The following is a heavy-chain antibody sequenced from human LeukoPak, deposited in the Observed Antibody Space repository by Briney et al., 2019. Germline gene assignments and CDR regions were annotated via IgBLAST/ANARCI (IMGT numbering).Heavy chain of an antibody. CDR2: FYYSGST. CDR3: ARVPMVRFYFDY. J-gene: IGHJ4*02. Sequence: SETLSLTCTVTGGSFSTYYWSWIRQPPGKGLEWIGHFYYSGSTTYNPSLKSRVTFSVDTSRNQFSLKLTSVTAADTALYYCARVPMVRFYFDYWGQGTLVTVSS. CDR1: GGSFSTYY. V-gene: IGHV4-59*01. D-gene: IGHD3-10*01.